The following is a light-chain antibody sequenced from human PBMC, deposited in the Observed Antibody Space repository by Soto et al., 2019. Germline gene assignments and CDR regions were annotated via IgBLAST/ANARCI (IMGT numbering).Light chain of an antibody. CDR3: QQYNSYWT. Sequence: DIQLTQSASTLSASVGDRVTITCRASQSISSRLAWYQQKPGKAPKLLIYKASSLESGVPSRFGGSGSGTEFTLTISSLQPDDSATYYCQQYNSYWTFGQGTKVDIK. V-gene: IGKV1-5*03. CDR1: QSISSR. CDR2: KAS. J-gene: IGKJ1*01.